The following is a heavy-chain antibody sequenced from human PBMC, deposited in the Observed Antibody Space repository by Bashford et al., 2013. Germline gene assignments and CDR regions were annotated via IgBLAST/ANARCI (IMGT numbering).Heavy chain of an antibody. CDR2: XTPSGAGT. D-gene: IGHD3-22*01. V-gene: IGHV1-46*01. J-gene: IGHJ4*02. Sequence: ASVKVSCKASGYTFINYYLHWVRQAPGQGLQWMGVXTPSGAGTIYAQKFQGRVTMTTDTSTSTVYMELSSLRSEDTAMYYCARTPDYDSSGCYDYWGQGTLVTVSS. CDR1: GYTFINYY. CDR3: ARTPDYDSSGCYDY.